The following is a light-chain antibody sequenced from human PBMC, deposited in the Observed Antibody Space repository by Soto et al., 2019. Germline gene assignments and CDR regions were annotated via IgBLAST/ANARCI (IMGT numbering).Light chain of an antibody. J-gene: IGLJ1*01. CDR3: CSYVGRNTYYV. CDR2: EGT. CDR1: SSDVGSSNY. Sequence: QSALTQPASVSGSPGQSITISCTGTSSDVGSSNYVSWYQRHPGKAPKLMIYEGTERPSGISNRFSGSKSGNTASLTISGLQAEDEADYYCCSYVGRNTYYVFGKGTKLTVL. V-gene: IGLV2-23*01.